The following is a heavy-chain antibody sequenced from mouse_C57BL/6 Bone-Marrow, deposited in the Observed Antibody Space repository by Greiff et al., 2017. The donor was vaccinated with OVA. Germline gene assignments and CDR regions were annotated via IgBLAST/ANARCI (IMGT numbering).Heavy chain of an antibody. V-gene: IGHV5-12*01. CDR3: ARQVVAPYYAMDY. J-gene: IGHJ4*01. Sequence: EVQRVESGGGLVQPGGSLKLSCAASGFTFSDYYMYWVRQTPEKRLEWVAYISNGGGSTYYPDTVKGRFTISRDNAKNTLYLQMSRLKSEDTAMYYCARQVVAPYYAMDYWGQGTSVTVSS. D-gene: IGHD1-1*01. CDR1: GFTFSDYY. CDR2: ISNGGGST.